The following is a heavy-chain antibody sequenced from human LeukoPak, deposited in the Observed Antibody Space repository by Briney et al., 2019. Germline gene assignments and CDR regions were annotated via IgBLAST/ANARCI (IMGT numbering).Heavy chain of an antibody. CDR2: INQDGSVK. D-gene: IGHD4-11*01. CDR3: ARGSDDYREAEY. CDR1: GFSFNNHW. J-gene: IGHJ4*02. Sequence: PGGSLRLSCAVSGFSFNNHWMTWVRQAPGKGLEWVANINQDGSVKYYVDSVKGRFTISRDNAKNSLYLQMNNLRAEDTAVYYCARGSDDYREAEYWGQGTLVTVSS. V-gene: IGHV3-7*05.